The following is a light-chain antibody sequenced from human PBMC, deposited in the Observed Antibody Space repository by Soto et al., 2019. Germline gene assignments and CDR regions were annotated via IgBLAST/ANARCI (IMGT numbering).Light chain of an antibody. J-gene: IGLJ2*01. Sequence: QSALTQPRSVSGSPGQSVTISCTGTSSDVGGYNYVSWYQQLPGTAPKLLIYDNNKRPSGIPDRFSGSKSGTSGTLDITGLQTGDEADYYCATWDGSLPAEVFGGGTKVTVL. V-gene: IGLV1-51*01. CDR1: SSDVGGYNY. CDR3: ATWDGSLPAEV. CDR2: DNN.